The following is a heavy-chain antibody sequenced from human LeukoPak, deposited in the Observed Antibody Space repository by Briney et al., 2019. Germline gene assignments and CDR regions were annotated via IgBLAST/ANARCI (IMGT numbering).Heavy chain of an antibody. J-gene: IGHJ4*02. CDR3: ARILGSGYSAEF. V-gene: IGHV3-33*01. CDR1: GFTFRNFG. CDR2: IHYDGNKK. D-gene: IGHD3-22*01. Sequence: GRSLRLSCAASGFTFRNFGMHWVRKAQGKGLEWGAVIHYDGNKKYYADSVKGRFTISKDNSKNTLYMQMNSLRAEDTAVYYCARILGSGYSAEFWGQGTLVTVSS.